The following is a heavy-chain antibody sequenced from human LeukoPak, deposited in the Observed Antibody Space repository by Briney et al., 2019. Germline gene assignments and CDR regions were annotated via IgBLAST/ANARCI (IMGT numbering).Heavy chain of an antibody. J-gene: IGHJ4*02. CDR3: AKGHADIVVLPGAHIDY. CDR2: IPYDGGYT. V-gene: IGHV3-30*04. Sequence: GRSLRLSCAASGFTFSSYAMHWVRQAPGKGLEWLAVIPYDGGYTYYADSVKGRVTISRDNSKNTVYLQLNSLRADDTAVYFCAKGHADIVVLPGAHIDYWGQGTLVTVSS. D-gene: IGHD2-2*01. CDR1: GFTFSSYA.